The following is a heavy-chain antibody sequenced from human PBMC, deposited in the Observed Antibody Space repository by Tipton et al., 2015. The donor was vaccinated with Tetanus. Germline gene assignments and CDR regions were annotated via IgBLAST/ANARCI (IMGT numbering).Heavy chain of an antibody. CDR2: IYYSGDT. J-gene: IGHJ5*02. D-gene: IGHD6-6*01. Sequence: TLSLTCTVSGDSISRGGYFWNWIRPRPGEGPEWIGYIYYSGDTYYNPSLKSRVSMSVDTSKNQFSLNLTSVTAADTAVYYCARDQGGGRVVRLNWFDPWGPGTLVTVSS. CDR1: GDSISRGGYF. V-gene: IGHV4-31*03. CDR3: ARDQGGGRVVRLNWFDP.